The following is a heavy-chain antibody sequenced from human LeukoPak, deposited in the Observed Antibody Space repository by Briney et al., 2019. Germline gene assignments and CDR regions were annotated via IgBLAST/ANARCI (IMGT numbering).Heavy chain of an antibody. J-gene: IGHJ4*02. D-gene: IGHD6-13*01. V-gene: IGHV4-34*01. CDR1: GESFSGYY. CDR3: AGVAAAGTLTDY. Sequence: SETLSLTCAVYGESFSGYYWSWIRQPPGKGLEWIGEINHSGSTNYNPSLKSRVTISVDTSKNQFSLKLSSVTAADTAVYYCAGVAAAGTLTDYWGQGTLVTVSS. CDR2: INHSGST.